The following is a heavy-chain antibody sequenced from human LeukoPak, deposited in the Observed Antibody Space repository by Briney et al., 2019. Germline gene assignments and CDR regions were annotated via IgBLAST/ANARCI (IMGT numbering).Heavy chain of an antibody. J-gene: IGHJ6*03. D-gene: IGHD3-3*01. Sequence: GASVKVSCKASGYTFTGYYMHWVRQAPGQGLEWMGWINPNSGGTNYAQKFQGRVTMTRDTSISTAYMELSRLRSDDTAVYYCARGIAGSGYYYMDVWGKGTTVTVSS. CDR2: INPNSGGT. CDR1: GYTFTGYY. CDR3: ARGIAGSGYYYMDV. V-gene: IGHV1-2*02.